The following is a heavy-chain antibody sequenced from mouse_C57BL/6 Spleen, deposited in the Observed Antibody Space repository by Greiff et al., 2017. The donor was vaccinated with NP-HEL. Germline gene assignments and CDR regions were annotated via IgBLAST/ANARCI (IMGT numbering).Heavy chain of an antibody. CDR2: IDPNSGGT. J-gene: IGHJ4*01. Sequence: QVQLKQPGAELVKPGASVKLSCKASGCTFTSYWMHWVKQRPGQGLEWIGRIDPNSGGTKYNEKFKSKATLTVDKPSSTAYMQLSSLTSEASAVYYCARQIITTVVAKGYAMDYWGQGTSVTVSS. CDR1: GCTFTSYW. D-gene: IGHD1-1*01. V-gene: IGHV1-72*01. CDR3: ARQIITTVVAKGYAMDY.